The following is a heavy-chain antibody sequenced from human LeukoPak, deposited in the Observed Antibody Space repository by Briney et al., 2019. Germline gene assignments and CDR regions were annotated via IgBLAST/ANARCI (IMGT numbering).Heavy chain of an antibody. CDR2: IDPSDSYS. CDR1: GYSFTNYG. D-gene: IGHD3-22*01. V-gene: IGHV5-10-1*01. J-gene: IGHJ4*02. Sequence: GESLRISCKGSGYSFTNYGISWVRQMSGKGLELMGRIDPSDSYSNYGPSFQGHVTISADRSISTAYLQWRSLKASDTAMYYCARQLDYYDKRDHWGQGTLVTVAS. CDR3: ARQLDYYDKRDH.